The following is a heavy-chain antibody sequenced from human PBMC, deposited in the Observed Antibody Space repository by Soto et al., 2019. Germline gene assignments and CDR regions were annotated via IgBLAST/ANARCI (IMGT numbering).Heavy chain of an antibody. CDR3: ARDGTGLHLGELSKGYYYYYYMDV. CDR2: INSDGSST. J-gene: IGHJ6*03. D-gene: IGHD3-16*02. Sequence: GGSLRLSCAASGFTFSSYWMHWVRKAPGKGLVWVSRINSDGSSTSYADSVKGRFTISRDNAKNTLYLQMNSLRAEDTAVYYCARDGTGLHLGELSKGYYYYYYMDVWAKGTTVTVSS. V-gene: IGHV3-74*01. CDR1: GFTFSSYW.